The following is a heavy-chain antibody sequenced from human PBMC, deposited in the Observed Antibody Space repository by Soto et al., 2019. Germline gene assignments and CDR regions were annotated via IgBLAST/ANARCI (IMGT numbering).Heavy chain of an antibody. Sequence: PGGSVRLSCAASGFTFHNYWMGWVRQTPDKGLEWVANIKPDGSEKYYVDSVKGRFTISRDNAKNSLYLQMNSLRAEDTAVYYCARENYFDYWGQGALVTVSS. V-gene: IGHV3-7*01. CDR2: IKPDGSEK. J-gene: IGHJ4*02. CDR3: ARENYFDY. CDR1: GFTFHNYW.